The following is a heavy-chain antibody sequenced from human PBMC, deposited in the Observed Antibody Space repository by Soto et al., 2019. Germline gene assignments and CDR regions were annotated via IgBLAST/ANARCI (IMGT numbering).Heavy chain of an antibody. D-gene: IGHD1-26*01. J-gene: IGHJ6*04. CDR3: ARAGGSYENEVARCYYYGMDV. CDR1: GDSVSSNSAA. Sequence: SQTLSLTCAISGDSVSSNSAAWNWIRQSPSRGLEWLGRTYYRSKWYNDYAVSVKSRITINPDTSKNQFSLQLNSVTPEDTAVYYCARAGGSYENEVARCYYYGMDVWDKGTTVTASS. CDR2: TYYRSKWYN. V-gene: IGHV6-1*01.